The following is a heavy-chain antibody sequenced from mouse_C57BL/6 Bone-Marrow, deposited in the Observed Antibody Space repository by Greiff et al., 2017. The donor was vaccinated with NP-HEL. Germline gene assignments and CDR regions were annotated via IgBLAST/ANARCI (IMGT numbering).Heavy chain of an antibody. V-gene: IGHV1-26*01. D-gene: IGHD1-1*01. Sequence: EVQLQQSGPELVKPGASVKISCKASGYTFTDYYMNWVKQSHGKSLEWIGDINPNNGGTSYNQKFKGKATLTVDKSSSTAYMELRSLTSEDSAVYYCARVNGSSLAWFAYWGQGTLVTVSA. J-gene: IGHJ3*01. CDR2: INPNNGGT. CDR3: ARVNGSSLAWFAY. CDR1: GYTFTDYY.